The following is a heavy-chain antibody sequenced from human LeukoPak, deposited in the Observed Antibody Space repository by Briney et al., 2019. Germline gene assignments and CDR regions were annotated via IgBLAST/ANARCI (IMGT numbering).Heavy chain of an antibody. CDR3: ARDPGRGSGSYYRYYFDY. V-gene: IGHV1-18*01. CDR2: ISAYNGNT. D-gene: IGHD3-10*01. Sequence: ASVKVSCKASGYTFTSYGISWVRQAPGQGLEWMGWISAYNGNTNYAQKLQGRVTMTTDTSASTAYMELRSLRSDDTAVYYCARDPGRGSGSYYRYYFDYWGQGTLVTVSS. CDR1: GYTFTSYG. J-gene: IGHJ4*02.